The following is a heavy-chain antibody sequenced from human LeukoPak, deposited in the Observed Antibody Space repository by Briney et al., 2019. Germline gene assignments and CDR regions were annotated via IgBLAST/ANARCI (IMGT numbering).Heavy chain of an antibody. J-gene: IGHJ4*02. CDR1: GFTFSSYA. CDR2: ISGSGGST. Sequence: GGSLRLSCAASGFTFSSYAMSWVRQAPGKGPEWVSAISGSGGSTYYADSVKGRFTISRDNSKNMLYLQMNSLRVDDTAVYYCARDRSRYVDYWGQGTLVTVSS. V-gene: IGHV3-23*01. D-gene: IGHD2-2*01. CDR3: ARDRSRYVDY.